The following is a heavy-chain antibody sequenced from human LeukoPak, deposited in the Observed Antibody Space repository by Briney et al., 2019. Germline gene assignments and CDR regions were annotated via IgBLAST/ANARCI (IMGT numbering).Heavy chain of an antibody. CDR3: ARGAAAAGTDLVY. J-gene: IGHJ4*02. V-gene: IGHV3-21*04. CDR2: ISSSSSYI. Sequence: PGGSLRLSCAASGFTFSSYSMNWVRQAPGKGLEWVSSISSSSSYIYYADSVKGRFTISRDNAKNSLYLQMNSLRAEDTALYYCARGAAAAGTDLVYWGQGTLVTVSS. D-gene: IGHD6-13*01. CDR1: GFTFSSYS.